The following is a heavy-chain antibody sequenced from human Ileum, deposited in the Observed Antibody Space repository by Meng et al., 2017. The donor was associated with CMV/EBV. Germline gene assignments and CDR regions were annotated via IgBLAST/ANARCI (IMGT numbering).Heavy chain of an antibody. CDR1: GYTFINYG. J-gene: IGHJ4*02. V-gene: IGHV1-18*01. CDR2: VNADNGNT. CDR3: ARVIHSFGVVIAPFGY. Sequence: ASVKVSCKASGYTFINYGMSWVRQAPGQGLEWMGWVNADNGNTNYAQKVQDRVIMTTDTSTNTAYMELRSLTSDDTAVYCCARVIHSFGVVIAPFGYWGQGTLVTVSS. D-gene: IGHD3-3*01.